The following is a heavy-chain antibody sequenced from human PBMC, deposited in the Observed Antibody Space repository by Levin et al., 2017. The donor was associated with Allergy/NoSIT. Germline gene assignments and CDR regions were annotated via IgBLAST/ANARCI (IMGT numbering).Heavy chain of an antibody. CDR1: GFSLSSYT. J-gene: IGHJ6*02. V-gene: IGHV3-30*04. D-gene: IGHD2-21*02. Sequence: SCVMSGFSLSSYTLHWVRQAPGKGLEWVAAISNDGTNEHYADSVKGRFTISRDSSKNTLYLQINSLRLEDTSLYYCTRVRVTEYYYYGMDVWGQGTPVTVSS. CDR2: ISNDGTNE. CDR3: TRVRVTEYYYYGMDV.